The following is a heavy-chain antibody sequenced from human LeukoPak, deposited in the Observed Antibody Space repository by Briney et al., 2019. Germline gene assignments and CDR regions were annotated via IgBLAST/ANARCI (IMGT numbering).Heavy chain of an antibody. CDR2: IYTSGST. Sequence: SQTLSLTCTVSGGSISGGDYFWSWIRQPAGKGLEWIGRIYTSGSTNYNPSLKSRVTISVDTSKNQFSLKLSSVTAADTAVYYCARDQYSSSWYGRGFSPRSSAFDIWGQGTMVTVSS. D-gene: IGHD6-13*01. CDR1: GGSISGGDYF. V-gene: IGHV4-61*02. J-gene: IGHJ3*02. CDR3: ARDQYSSSWYGRGFSPRSSAFDI.